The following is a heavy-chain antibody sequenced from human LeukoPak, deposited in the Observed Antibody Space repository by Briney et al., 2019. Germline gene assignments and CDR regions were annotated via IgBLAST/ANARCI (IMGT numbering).Heavy chain of an antibody. CDR3: ARWTDCSSTNCYSDWFDP. CDR1: GGSISSYY. CDR2: IYYSGST. J-gene: IGHJ5*02. Sequence: SETLSLTCTVSGGSISSYYWSWIRQPPGKGLEWIGYIYYSGSTNYNPSLKSRVTISIDTSKNQFSLKVSSVTAADTAVYYCARWTDCSSTNCYSDWFDPWGQGTLVTVSS. V-gene: IGHV4-59*08. D-gene: IGHD2-2*02.